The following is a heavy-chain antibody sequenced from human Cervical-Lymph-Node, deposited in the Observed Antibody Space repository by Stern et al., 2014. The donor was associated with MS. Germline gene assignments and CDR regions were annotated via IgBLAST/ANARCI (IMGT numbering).Heavy chain of an antibody. CDR2: IYPGDSDT. Sequence: QLVQSGAEVKLPGESLKISCPGSGYTFNNFWIGWVRQMPGKGLEWMGTIYPGDSDTRYSPSFKGQVSISVDRSSRVAYLQWRSLKASDTAIYYCARTRSSSWNWYFDVWGRGTQVAVYS. CDR3: ARTRSSSWNWYFDV. D-gene: IGHD2-2*01. CDR1: GYTFNNFW. J-gene: IGHJ2*01. V-gene: IGHV5-51*03.